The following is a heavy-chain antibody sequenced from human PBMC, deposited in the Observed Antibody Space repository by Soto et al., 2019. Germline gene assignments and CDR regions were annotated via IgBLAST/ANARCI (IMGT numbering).Heavy chain of an antibody. CDR3: ARRRGGFGGGWTTPYFDY. Sequence: QITLKESGPTVVKPTQTRTLKCSLSEFSLNTGGVGVGWNRQTPGKALEWLAVIYWDDDKSWNPSLRDRLTINRDASDDQVVLTVTNMDPVDTGTYYCARRRGGFGGGWTTPYFDYWGQGTLVTVSS. CDR2: IYWDDDK. CDR1: EFSLNTGGVG. D-gene: IGHD6-19*01. V-gene: IGHV2-5*02. J-gene: IGHJ4*02.